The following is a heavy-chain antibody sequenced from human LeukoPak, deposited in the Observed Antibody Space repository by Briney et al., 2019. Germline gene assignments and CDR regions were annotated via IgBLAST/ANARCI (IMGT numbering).Heavy chain of an antibody. V-gene: IGHV3-15*01. Sequence: RSGGSLRLSCAASGSTFSKYWMSWVRQAPGKGLEWVGRIKSRIDGGTTDFVAPVRGRFTISRDDSKNTLYLQMNSLKTEDTAVYYCTTEDYGDFPDAFDIWGQGTMVTVSS. CDR1: GSTFSKYW. CDR3: TTEDYGDFPDAFDI. J-gene: IGHJ3*02. CDR2: IKSRIDGGTT. D-gene: IGHD4-17*01.